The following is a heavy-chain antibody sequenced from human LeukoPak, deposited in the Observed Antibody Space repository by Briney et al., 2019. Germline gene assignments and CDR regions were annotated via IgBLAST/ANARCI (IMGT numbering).Heavy chain of an antibody. CDR3: ALTTVTTPYYFDY. CDR2: IIPILGIA. V-gene: IGHV1-69*04. Sequence: ASVKVSCKASGYTFTSYDINWVRQATGQGLEWMGRIIPILGIANYAQKFQGRVTITADKSTSTAYMELSSLRSEDTAVYYCALTTVTTPYYFDYWGQGTLVTVSS. J-gene: IGHJ4*02. CDR1: GYTFTSYD. D-gene: IGHD4-17*01.